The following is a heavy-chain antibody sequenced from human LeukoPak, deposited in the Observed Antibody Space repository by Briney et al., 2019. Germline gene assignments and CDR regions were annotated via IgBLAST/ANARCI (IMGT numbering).Heavy chain of an antibody. D-gene: IGHD6-19*01. CDR2: ISSSGSTI. CDR1: GFTFSNLE. J-gene: IGHJ4*02. Sequence: AGSLSLSCAASGFTFSNLEMNWVRQAPGKGLEWVSYISSSGSTIYYADSVQGRFTISRDNAKNSLYLRMNSLRAEDTAVYLCASVAVTGTYFDCCLQRRQFNVSS. CDR3: ASVAVTGTYFDC. V-gene: IGHV3-48*03.